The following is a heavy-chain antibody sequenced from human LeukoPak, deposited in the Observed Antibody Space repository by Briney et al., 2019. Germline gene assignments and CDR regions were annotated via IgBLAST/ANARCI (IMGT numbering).Heavy chain of an antibody. CDR3: AKGIAVAGTASDY. D-gene: IGHD6-19*01. CDR1: GFTFSSFA. J-gene: IGHJ4*02. CDR2: TSYDGDIK. Sequence: PGGSLRLSCAASGFTFSSFAMHWVRQAPGKGLEWVALTSYDGDIKYYADSVKGRFTISRDNSKNTLYLQMNSLRAEDTAVYYCAKGIAVAGTASDYWGQGTLVTVSS. V-gene: IGHV3-30-3*01.